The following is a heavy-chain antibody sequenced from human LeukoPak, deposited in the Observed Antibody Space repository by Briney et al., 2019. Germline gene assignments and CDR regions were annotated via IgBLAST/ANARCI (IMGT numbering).Heavy chain of an antibody. Sequence: PSETLSLTCPVACGSVGMYYCSWIRQPPGEGLEWIGYMEYRVGTNYNPSLRGRVTISVDTSKNQFSLKLSSVTAADTAVYYCARSVEGYCSGGSCYSYHYYMDVWGKGTTVTVPS. CDR2: MEYRVGT. J-gene: IGHJ6*03. CDR3: ARSVEGYCSGGSCYSYHYYMDV. D-gene: IGHD2-15*01. V-gene: IGHV4-59*02. CDR1: CGSVGMYY.